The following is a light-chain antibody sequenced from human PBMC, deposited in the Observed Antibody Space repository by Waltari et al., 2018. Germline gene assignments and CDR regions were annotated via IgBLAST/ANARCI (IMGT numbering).Light chain of an antibody. CDR3: QNHERLPAT. CDR1: QNIGTY. Sequence: LTQSPGTLSLSPGERATLSCRASQNIGTYLVWYQQKPGQPPRLLMYAASRRATGIPERFSGSGSGTDFSLTISRLEPEDFAVYYCQNHERLPATFGQGTKVEIK. J-gene: IGKJ1*01. V-gene: IGKV3-20*01. CDR2: AAS.